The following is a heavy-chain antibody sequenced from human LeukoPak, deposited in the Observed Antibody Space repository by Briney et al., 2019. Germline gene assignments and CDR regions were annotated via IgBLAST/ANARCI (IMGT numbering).Heavy chain of an antibody. CDR3: ARDQGYCSSTSCRRYYYYGMDV. J-gene: IGHJ6*02. Sequence: GSLRLSCAASGFTVISNYMNWVRQAPGKGLEWVSVIYSGGGTNYADSVKGRFTISRDNSKNTLYLQMNSLRAEDTAVYYCARDQGYCSSTSCRRYYYYGMDVWGQGTTVTVSS. D-gene: IGHD2-2*01. V-gene: IGHV3-53*01. CDR1: GFTVISNY. CDR2: IYSGGGT.